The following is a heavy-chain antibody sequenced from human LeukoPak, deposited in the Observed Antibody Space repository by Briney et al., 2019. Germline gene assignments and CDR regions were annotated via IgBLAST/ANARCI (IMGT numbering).Heavy chain of an antibody. Sequence: PGGSLRLSCAASGFIFSNHYMTWIRQAPGKGLEWPSYISSSSSTISYAHSVQGRFTISRDNAKNSLYLQMNSLSAADTAVYYCARATVGSNYYGVDVWGQGTTVTVSS. CDR1: GFIFSNHY. CDR2: ISSSSSTI. D-gene: IGHD4-23*01. V-gene: IGHV3-11*01. J-gene: IGHJ6*02. CDR3: ARATVGSNYYGVDV.